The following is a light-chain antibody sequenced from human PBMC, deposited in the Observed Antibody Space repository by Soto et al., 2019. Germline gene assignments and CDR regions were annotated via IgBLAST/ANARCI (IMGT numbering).Light chain of an antibody. Sequence: EIVMTQSPAALSVSPGARATLSCRASQSVGSDLVWYRQKPGQAPRLLIYGASNRATGVPDRFSGSGSGTVFTLTISSLQFDDFAVYYCQQYLDWPRTLGPGTKVDTK. CDR1: QSVGSD. J-gene: IGKJ1*01. CDR3: QQYLDWPRT. V-gene: IGKV3-15*01. CDR2: GAS.